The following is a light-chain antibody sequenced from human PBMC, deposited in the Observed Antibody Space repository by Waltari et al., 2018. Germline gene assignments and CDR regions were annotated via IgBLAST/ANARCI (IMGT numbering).Light chain of an antibody. V-gene: IGLV2-11*01. CDR2: DIH. J-gene: IGLJ2*01. CDR1: SGDVGGYKY. Sequence: QSALTQPRSVSGSPGQSVTISCTGTSGDVGGYKYVSWYQKHPGNAPKLMIYDIHKRPSLVPYRFSVFSSGNTASVTISGLQAEYEADYYCSSYAGSSIVVILGGGTRLTVL. CDR3: SSYAGSSIVVI.